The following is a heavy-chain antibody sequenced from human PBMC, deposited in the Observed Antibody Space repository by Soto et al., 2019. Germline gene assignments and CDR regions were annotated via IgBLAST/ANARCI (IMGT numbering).Heavy chain of an antibody. V-gene: IGHV3-30-3*01. CDR1: GFTFSSYA. CDR3: ARFTTSPVDY. J-gene: IGHJ4*02. D-gene: IGHD3-22*01. CDR2: ISYDGSNK. Sequence: GGSLRLSCAASGFTFSSYAMHWVRQAPGKGLEWVAVISYDGSNKYYADSVKGRSTISRDNSKNTLYLQMNSLRAEDTAVYYCARFTTSPVDYWGQGTLVTVSS.